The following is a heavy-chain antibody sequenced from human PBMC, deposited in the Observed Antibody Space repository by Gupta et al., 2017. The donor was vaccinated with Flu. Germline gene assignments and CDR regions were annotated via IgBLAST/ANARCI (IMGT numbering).Heavy chain of an antibody. J-gene: IGHJ6*03. Sequence: MTWVRQAPGKGLEWVSHISSGGTTIYYADSVKGRFTISRDNAKNSLYLQMDTLRAEDTAVYYCAREVSRPGDFWTGAYYYYYYMDVWGKGTTVTVSS. V-gene: IGHV3-11*04. CDR3: AREVSRPGDFWTGAYYYYYYMDV. CDR2: ISSGGTTI. D-gene: IGHD3-3*01.